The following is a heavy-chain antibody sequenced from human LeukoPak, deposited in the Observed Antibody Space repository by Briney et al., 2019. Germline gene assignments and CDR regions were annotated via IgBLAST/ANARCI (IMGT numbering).Heavy chain of an antibody. Sequence: GGSLRLSCAASGFTFSSYGMHWVRQAPGKGLEWVAVISYDGSNKYYADSVKGRFTISRDNSKNTLYLQMNSLRAEDTAVYYCARDGQFLEWLLYPDYWGQGTLVTVSS. CDR3: ARDGQFLEWLLYPDY. J-gene: IGHJ4*02. V-gene: IGHV3-30*03. CDR1: GFTFSSYG. D-gene: IGHD3-3*01. CDR2: ISYDGSNK.